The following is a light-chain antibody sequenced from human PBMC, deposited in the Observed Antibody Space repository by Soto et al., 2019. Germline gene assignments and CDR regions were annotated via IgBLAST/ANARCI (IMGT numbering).Light chain of an antibody. V-gene: IGLV1-44*01. CDR3: AAWDDSLNGEI. CDR2: YDN. CDR1: SXNIGRNM. J-gene: IGLJ1*01. Sequence: QSVLTQSPSASGTPGQRIVISCSGSSXNIGRNMVNWYQQLPGTAPKLLMYYDNQRPSGVPDRFSGSRSGTSASLAISGLQSEDEADYYCAAWDDSLNGEIFGTGTKVTV.